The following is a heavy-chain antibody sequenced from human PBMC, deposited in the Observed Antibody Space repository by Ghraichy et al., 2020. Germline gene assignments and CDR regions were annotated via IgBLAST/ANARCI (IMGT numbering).Heavy chain of an antibody. V-gene: IGHV4-38-2*02. Sequence: GSLRLSCSVSGYSINSGYYWGWTRQSPEKGLEWIGTTHHTGSTYFNPSLRSRVTITVDTTKNQVSLKLNSVTAADTAVYYCARTFTGSFPNAFDLWGQGTMVTVSS. D-gene: IGHD1-26*01. J-gene: IGHJ3*01. CDR3: ARTFTGSFPNAFDL. CDR1: GYSINSGYY. CDR2: THHTGST.